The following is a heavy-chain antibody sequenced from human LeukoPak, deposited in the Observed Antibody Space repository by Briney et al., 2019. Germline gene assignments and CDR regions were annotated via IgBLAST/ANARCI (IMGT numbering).Heavy chain of an antibody. D-gene: IGHD2/OR15-2a*01. Sequence: GESLKISCKASGYNFPQSWIGWVGQMPGTGLEWMAIIYPDDSRTKYSPSFQGQVTISVDRSINTAYLQWSSLRASDTAMYYCARPDYFASHDWGQGTLVTVSS. V-gene: IGHV5-51*01. CDR2: IYPDDSRT. CDR1: GYNFPQSW. CDR3: ARPDYFASHD. J-gene: IGHJ4*02.